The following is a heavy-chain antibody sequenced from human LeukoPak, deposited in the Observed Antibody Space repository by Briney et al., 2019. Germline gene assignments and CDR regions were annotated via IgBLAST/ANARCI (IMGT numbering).Heavy chain of an antibody. CDR1: GYTLTELS. CDR2: FDPEDGET. V-gene: IGHV1-24*01. Sequence: GASVKVSCKVSGYTLTELSMHWVRQAPGKGLEWMGGFDPEDGETIYAQKFQGRVTMTEDTSTDTAYMELSSLRSEDTAVYYCARAFRSLYGSGSYYPAPDAFDIWGQGTMVTVSS. CDR3: ARAFRSLYGSGSYYPAPDAFDI. D-gene: IGHD3-10*01. J-gene: IGHJ3*02.